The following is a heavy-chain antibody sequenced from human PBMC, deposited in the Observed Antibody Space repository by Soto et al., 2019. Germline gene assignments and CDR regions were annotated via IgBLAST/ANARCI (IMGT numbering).Heavy chain of an antibody. CDR1: GGSISSYY. J-gene: IGHJ4*02. Sequence: SETLSLTCTVSGGSISSYYWSWIRQPPGKGLEWIGYIYYSGSTNYNPSLKSRVTISVDTSKNQFSLKLSSVTAADTAVYYCALGYGDYTYGTWDYWGQGTLVTVSS. CDR3: ALGYGDYTYGTWDY. D-gene: IGHD4-17*01. CDR2: IYYSGST. V-gene: IGHV4-59*01.